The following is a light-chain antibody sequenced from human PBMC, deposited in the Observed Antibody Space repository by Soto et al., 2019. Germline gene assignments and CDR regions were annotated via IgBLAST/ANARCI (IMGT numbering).Light chain of an antibody. V-gene: IGLV1-47*01. CDR2: RSN. Sequence: QLVLTQPPSASGTPGQRVTISCSGSGSNIGSNYVYWYQQLPGAAPRLLIYRSNLRPSGVPDRFSGSKSGTSASLAISGLRSEDEADYYCATWDDSLSVLYVFGTGTKLTVL. CDR3: ATWDDSLSVLYV. J-gene: IGLJ1*01. CDR1: GSNIGSNY.